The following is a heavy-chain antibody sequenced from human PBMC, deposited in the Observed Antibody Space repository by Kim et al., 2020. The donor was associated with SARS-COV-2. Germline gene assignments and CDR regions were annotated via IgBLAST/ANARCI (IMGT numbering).Heavy chain of an antibody. J-gene: IGHJ4*02. D-gene: IGHD3-16*01. CDR1: GFAFSRDW. V-gene: IGHV3-7*01. Sequence: GGSLRLSCVASGFAFSRDWMSWVRQTPGKGLEWVANIKGDESEKYHADSVKGRFTISRDNAKNSLYLQMDSLRADDTAVYYCVTDRWGGTFYNWGQGTLV. CDR3: VTDRWGGTFYN. CDR2: IKGDESEK.